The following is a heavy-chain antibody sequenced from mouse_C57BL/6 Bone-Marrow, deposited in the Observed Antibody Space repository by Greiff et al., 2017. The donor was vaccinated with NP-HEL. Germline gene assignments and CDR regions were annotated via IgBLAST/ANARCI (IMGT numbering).Heavy chain of an antibody. V-gene: IGHV8-8*01. CDR3: ARTYYYGSSYWYFDV. CDR1: GFSLSTFGMG. CDR2: IWWDDDK. D-gene: IGHD1-1*01. Sequence: QVTLKESGPGILQPSQTLSLTCSFSGFSLSTFGMGVGWIRQPSGKGLEWLAHIWWDDDKYYNPALKSRLTISKDTSKNQVFLTIANVDTADTATYYCARTYYYGSSYWYFDVWGTGTTVTVSS. J-gene: IGHJ1*03.